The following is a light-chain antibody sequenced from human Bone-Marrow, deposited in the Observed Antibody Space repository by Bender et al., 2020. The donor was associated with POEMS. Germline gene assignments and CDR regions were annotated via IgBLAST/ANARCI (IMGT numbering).Light chain of an antibody. J-gene: IGLJ3*02. V-gene: IGLV3-21*02. CDR2: DDK. Sequence: SYVLTQPPSESVAPGQTARITCEGDKIGITTVHWYQQKPGQAPVVVIYDDKDRPSGIPDRFSGSNSGNTAALTITRVEAGDEADYYCQVWDFRGSHVVFGGGTKLTV. CDR3: QVWDFRGSHVV. CDR1: KIGITT.